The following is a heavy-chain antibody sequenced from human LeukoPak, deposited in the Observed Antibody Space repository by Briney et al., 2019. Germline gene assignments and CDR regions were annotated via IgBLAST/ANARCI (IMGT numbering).Heavy chain of an antibody. CDR3: AKDLDYYDSSGYYQLDY. CDR2: ISGSGGST. Sequence: GGSLRLSCAASGFTFSSNAMSWVRQAPGKGLEWVSAISGSGGSTYYADSVKGRFTISRDNSKNTLYLQMNSLRAEDTAVYYCAKDLDYYDSSGYYQLDYWGQGTLVTVSS. J-gene: IGHJ4*02. CDR1: GFTFSSNA. V-gene: IGHV3-23*01. D-gene: IGHD3-22*01.